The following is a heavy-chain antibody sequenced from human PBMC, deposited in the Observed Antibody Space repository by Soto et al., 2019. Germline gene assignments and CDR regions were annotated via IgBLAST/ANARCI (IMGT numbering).Heavy chain of an antibody. CDR3: ERGRYGDY. CDR1: GYAFTTYG. V-gene: IGHV1-18*01. Sequence: QVHLVQSGAEVKKPGASVKVSCQGSGYAFTTYGITWVRQAPGQGLEWMGWISAHNGNTNYAQKIQGRVTVTRDTATSTAYMALRSLRYDDTAVYYGERGRYGDYWGQGALVTVSS. D-gene: IGHD1-1*01. J-gene: IGHJ4*02. CDR2: ISAHNGNT.